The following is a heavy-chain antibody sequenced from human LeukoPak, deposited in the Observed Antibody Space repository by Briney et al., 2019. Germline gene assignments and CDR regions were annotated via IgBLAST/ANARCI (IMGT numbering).Heavy chain of an antibody. CDR2: INPNSGGT. D-gene: IGHD6-19*01. CDR1: GYTFTGYY. J-gene: IGHJ4*02. Sequence: ASVKVSCKASGYTFTGYYMHWVRQAPGQGLEWMGRINPNSGGTNYAQKFQGRVTMTRDTSISTVYMELSRLRSDDTAVYYCAREYSSGIPEYWGQGTLVTVSS. V-gene: IGHV1-2*06. CDR3: AREYSSGIPEY.